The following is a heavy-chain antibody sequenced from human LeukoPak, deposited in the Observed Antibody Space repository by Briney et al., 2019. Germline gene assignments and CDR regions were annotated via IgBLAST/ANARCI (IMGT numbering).Heavy chain of an antibody. CDR1: GFTFGRYA. Sequence: GGSLTLSCAISGFTFGRYAMYWVRQAPGKGLEFVSGIGSAGGSTYYADSVKGRFTVSRDNSKNALFLQMGSLTAEDMAFYYCARNCYDTTGPSAAFDVWGQGTMVTVSS. J-gene: IGHJ3*01. CDR2: IGSAGGST. V-gene: IGHV3-64*02. CDR3: ARNCYDTTGPSAAFDV. D-gene: IGHD5-12*01.